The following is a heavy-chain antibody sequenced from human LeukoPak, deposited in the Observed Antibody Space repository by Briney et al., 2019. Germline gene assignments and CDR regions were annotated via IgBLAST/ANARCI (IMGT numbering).Heavy chain of an antibody. CDR3: ARGGGLRYFDWLSPDDAFDI. Sequence: PSETLSLTCAVYGGSFSGYYWSWIRQPPGKGLEWIGEINHSGSTNYNPSLKSRVTISVDTSKNQFSLKLSSVTAADTALYYCARGGGLRYFDWLSPDDAFDIWGQGTMVTVSS. CDR1: GGSFSGYY. D-gene: IGHD3-9*01. V-gene: IGHV4-34*01. J-gene: IGHJ3*02. CDR2: INHSGST.